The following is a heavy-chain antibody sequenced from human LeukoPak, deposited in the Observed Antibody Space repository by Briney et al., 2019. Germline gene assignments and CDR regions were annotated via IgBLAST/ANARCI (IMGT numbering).Heavy chain of an antibody. Sequence: PGGSLRLSCAASGFTFSSYAMSWVRQAPGKGLEWVSAISGSGGSTYYADSVKGRFTISRDNSKNTLYLQMNSLRAEDTAVYYCAKDLIGIAAAGPPGAFDIWGQGTMVTVSS. V-gene: IGHV3-23*01. J-gene: IGHJ3*02. CDR3: AKDLIGIAAAGPPGAFDI. CDR2: ISGSGGST. CDR1: GFTFSSYA. D-gene: IGHD6-13*01.